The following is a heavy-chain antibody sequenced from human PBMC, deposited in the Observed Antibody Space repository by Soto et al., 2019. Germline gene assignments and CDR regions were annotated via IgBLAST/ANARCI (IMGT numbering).Heavy chain of an antibody. J-gene: IGHJ3*02. CDR3: ARGSQLERDAFDI. V-gene: IGHV4-31*03. CDR1: GVSISSGGYY. D-gene: IGHD1-1*01. CDR2: IYYTGST. Sequence: QVQLQESGPGLVKPSQTLSLTCTVSGVSISSGGYYWSWIRQHPGKGLEWIGYIYYTGSTYYNPSLKSRVTMSLDTSKNQFSLKLSSVTVADTAVYCCARGSQLERDAFDIWGQGTMVTVSS.